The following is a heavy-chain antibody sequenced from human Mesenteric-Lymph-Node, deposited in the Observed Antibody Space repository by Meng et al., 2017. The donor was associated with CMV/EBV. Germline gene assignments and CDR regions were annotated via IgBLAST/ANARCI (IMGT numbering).Heavy chain of an antibody. D-gene: IGHD1-7*01. CDR1: GWSLRSNGAG. V-gene: IGHV2-5*02. J-gene: IGHJ5*02. CDR2: IYWDDDE. CDR3: VHRVFGELHPLWFDP. Sequence: SGWSLRSNGAGWGWIRQPPGKALEWLALIYWDDDEYYSPSLKSRLTITKDTSKNRVVLTMTDMDPVDTATYYCVHRVFGELHPLWFDPWGQGTLVTVSS.